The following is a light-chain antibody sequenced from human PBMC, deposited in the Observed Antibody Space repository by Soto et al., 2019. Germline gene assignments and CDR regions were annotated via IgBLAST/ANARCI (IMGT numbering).Light chain of an antibody. CDR3: QLYGISPQ. Sequence: EIVLTQSPGTLSLSPGERATLSCKTSQTSGSNFLAWYQHKPGQASRLLIYASSNRATGIPDRFSGSASGPDFTLTINRLEPEDFAVYYCQLYGISPQFGQGTRLEIK. CDR1: QTSGSNF. V-gene: IGKV3-20*01. J-gene: IGKJ5*01. CDR2: ASS.